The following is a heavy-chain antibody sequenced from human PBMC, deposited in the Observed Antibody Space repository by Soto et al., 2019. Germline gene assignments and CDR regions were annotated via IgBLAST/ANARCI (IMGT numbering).Heavy chain of an antibody. CDR1: GYTFTSYD. CDR3: ARGIGYCSSTGCSQPDYYYYMDV. J-gene: IGHJ6*03. CDR2: MNPNSGNT. V-gene: IGHV1-8*01. D-gene: IGHD2-2*01. Sequence: ASVKVSCKASGYTFTSYDINWVRQATGQGLEWMGWMNPNSGNTGYAQKFQGRVTMTRNTSISTAYMELSSLRSEDTAVYYCARGIGYCSSTGCSQPDYYYYMDVWGKGTTVTVSS.